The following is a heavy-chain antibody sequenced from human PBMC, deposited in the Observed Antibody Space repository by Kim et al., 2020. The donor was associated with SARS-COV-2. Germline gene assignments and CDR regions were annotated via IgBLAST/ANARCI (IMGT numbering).Heavy chain of an antibody. V-gene: IGHV4-31*03. D-gene: IGHD3-22*01. Sequence: SETLSLTCTVSGGSISSGGYYWSWIRQHPGKGLEWIGYIYYSGSTYYNPSLKSRVTISVDTSKNQFSLKLSSVTAADTAVYYCAREGIGYYYDSSAVNWFDPWGQGTLVTVSS. CDR3: AREGIGYYYDSSAVNWFDP. CDR1: GGSISSGGYY. J-gene: IGHJ5*02. CDR2: IYYSGST.